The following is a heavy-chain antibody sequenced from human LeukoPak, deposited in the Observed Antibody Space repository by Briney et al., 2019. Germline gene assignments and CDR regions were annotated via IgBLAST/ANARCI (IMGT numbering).Heavy chain of an antibody. CDR2: IYTSGST. J-gene: IGHJ6*03. V-gene: IGHV4-61*02. CDR1: GGSISSGSYY. D-gene: IGHD3-22*01. Sequence: KSSDTLSLTCTVSGGSISSGSYYWSWIRQPAGKGLEWIGRIYTSGSTNYNPSLKSRVTISVETSKNQFSLKLSSVTAADTAVYYCARDRFDHSSGYYYHYFYYMDVWGKGTTVTVSS. CDR3: ARDRFDHSSGYYYHYFYYMDV.